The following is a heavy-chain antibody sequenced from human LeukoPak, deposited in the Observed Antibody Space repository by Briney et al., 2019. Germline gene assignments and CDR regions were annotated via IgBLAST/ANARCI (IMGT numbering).Heavy chain of an antibody. J-gene: IGHJ5*02. CDR1: GFTFSSYW. V-gene: IGHV3-74*01. CDR2: INSDGSST. CDR3: ASSRSQDWFDP. Sequence: PGGSLRLSCAASGFTFSSYWMHWVRQAPGKGLVWVSRINSDGSSTSYADFLKGRFTISRDNAKNTLYLQMNSLRAEDTAVYYCASSRSQDWFDPWGQGTLVTVSS.